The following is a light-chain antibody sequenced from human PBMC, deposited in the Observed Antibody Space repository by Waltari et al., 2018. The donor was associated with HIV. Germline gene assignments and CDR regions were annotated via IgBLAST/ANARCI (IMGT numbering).Light chain of an antibody. CDR1: QSVSNY. CDR3: HQRGDWPRT. CDR2: DAS. V-gene: IGKV3-11*01. Sequence: EIVLMQSPVTLSLSPGERATLSCRASQSVSNYLAWYQQKPGQAPRLLIYDASTRATGIPPRFSGSGSGTDFTLTISNLEAEDFAVYYCHQRGDWPRTFGQGTRLEI. J-gene: IGKJ2*01.